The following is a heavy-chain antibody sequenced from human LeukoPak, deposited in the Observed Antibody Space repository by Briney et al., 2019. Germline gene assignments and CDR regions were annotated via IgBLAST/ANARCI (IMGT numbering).Heavy chain of an antibody. Sequence: ASVKVSCKASGYTFTSYGISWVRQAPGQGLEWMGWISAYDGNTNYAQKLQGRVTMTTDTSPSTAYMELRSLRSDDTAVYYCARVEVDIVATITSDSWGQGTLVTVSS. D-gene: IGHD5-12*01. J-gene: IGHJ4*02. V-gene: IGHV1-18*04. CDR1: GYTFTSYG. CDR3: ARVEVDIVATITSDS. CDR2: ISAYDGNT.